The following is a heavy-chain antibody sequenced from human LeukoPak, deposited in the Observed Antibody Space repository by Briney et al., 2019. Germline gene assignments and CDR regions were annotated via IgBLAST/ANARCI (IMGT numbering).Heavy chain of an antibody. J-gene: IGHJ5*02. CDR1: GYSFTSYW. D-gene: IGHD2-2*01. CDR3: ARMYQPLPNWFDP. V-gene: IGHV5-51*01. Sequence: GESLKISCKGSGYSFTSYWSGWVRQMPGKGLEWMGIIYTGDSDTSYSPSFQGQVTISADKSISTAYLPWSSLKASDTAMYYCARMYQPLPNWFDPWGQGTLVTVSS. CDR2: IYTGDSDT.